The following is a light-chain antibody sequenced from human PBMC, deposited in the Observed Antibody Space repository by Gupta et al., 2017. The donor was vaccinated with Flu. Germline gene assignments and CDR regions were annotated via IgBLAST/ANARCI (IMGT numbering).Light chain of an antibody. CDR3: QQTQTFPRT. V-gene: IGKV1-12*01. Sequence: DIQMTQFPSSVSASVGDRVTLTCRASQDISNGVVWYQQLPGKAPKILIFSAPTLASGVPSRFTGSGSGTEFTLTINSLQAEDFATYFCQQTQTFPRTFGQGTRLEVK. J-gene: IGKJ1*01. CDR2: SAP. CDR1: QDISNG.